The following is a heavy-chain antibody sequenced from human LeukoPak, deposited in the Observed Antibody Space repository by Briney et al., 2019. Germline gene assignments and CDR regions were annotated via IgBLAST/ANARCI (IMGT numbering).Heavy chain of an antibody. V-gene: IGHV3-48*01. CDR1: GFTFSSYS. CDR2: ISSSSSTI. CDR3: ARDRLRYSSSSRAFDI. J-gene: IGHJ3*02. Sequence: GGSLRLYCAASGFTFSSYSMNWLRQAPGKGLEWVSYISSSSSTIYYADSVKGRFTISRDNAKNSLYLQMNSLRAEDTAVYYCARDRLRYSSSSRAFDIWGQGTMVTVSS. D-gene: IGHD6-6*01.